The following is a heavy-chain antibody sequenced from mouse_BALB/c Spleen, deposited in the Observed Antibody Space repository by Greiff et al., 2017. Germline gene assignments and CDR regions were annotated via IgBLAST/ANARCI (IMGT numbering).Heavy chain of an antibody. V-gene: IGHV1-66*01. CDR1: GYSFTSYY. CDR3: ARGTMITTDYFDY. Sequence: VQLQQSGPELVKPGASVKISCKASGYSFTSYYIHWVKQRPGQGLEWIGWIFPGSGNTKYNEKFKGKATLTADTSSSTAYMQLSSLTSEDSAVYFCARGTMITTDYFDYWGQGTTLTVSS. J-gene: IGHJ2*01. D-gene: IGHD2-4*01. CDR2: IFPGSGNT.